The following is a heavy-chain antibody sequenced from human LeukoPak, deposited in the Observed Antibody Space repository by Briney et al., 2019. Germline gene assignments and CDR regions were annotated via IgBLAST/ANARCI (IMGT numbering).Heavy chain of an antibody. CDR1: GFTFSSYG. D-gene: IGHD3-3*01. J-gene: IGHJ4*02. Sequence: GGSLRLSCAASGFTFSSYGMHWVRQAPGKGLEWVAVISYDGSNKYYADSVKGRFTISRDNSKNTLYLQMNSLRAEDTAVYYCAKDHNYDFWSGYPGLDYWGQGTLVTVSS. CDR2: ISYDGSNK. CDR3: AKDHNYDFWSGYPGLDY. V-gene: IGHV3-30*18.